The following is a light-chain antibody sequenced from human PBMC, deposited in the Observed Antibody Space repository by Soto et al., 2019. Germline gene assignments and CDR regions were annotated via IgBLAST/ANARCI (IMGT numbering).Light chain of an antibody. V-gene: IGLV2-18*02. Sequence: HSLLTQPPSMYGSDGQSGTIFCTRTRKDVGSYNRVSWYQQSPSTAPKLIISEVSNRPPGVPDRGSGYKTGGPASVAIAGLHAVYQAKDFGGSYRSSTSFVIFGGGTQLTVL. CDR2: EVS. CDR3: GSYRSSTSFVI. CDR1: RKDVGSYNR. J-gene: IGLJ2*01.